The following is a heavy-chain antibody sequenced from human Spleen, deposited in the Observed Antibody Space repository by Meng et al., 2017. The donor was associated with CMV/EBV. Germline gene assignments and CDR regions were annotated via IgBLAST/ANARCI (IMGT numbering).Heavy chain of an antibody. CDR3: ARASGYYRTSSYYFDY. CDR2: ISSVGSYI. V-gene: IGHV3-21*01. D-gene: IGHD3-22*01. Sequence: GESLKISCVGSDFIFSSYGMNWVRQAPGKGLEWVSSISSVGSYIYYADSVKGRFTVSRDNARNSLYLQMNSLRAEDPAVYYCARASGYYRTSSYYFDYWGQGALVTVSS. J-gene: IGHJ4*02. CDR1: DFIFSSYG.